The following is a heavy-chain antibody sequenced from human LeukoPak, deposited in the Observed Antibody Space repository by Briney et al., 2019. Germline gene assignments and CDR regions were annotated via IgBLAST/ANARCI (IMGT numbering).Heavy chain of an antibody. D-gene: IGHD2-15*01. CDR3: AARPGYCSGGSCYSGPFDY. V-gene: IGHV3-48*03. Sequence: GGSLTLSCAASGVTFSLFEMNKLRQAPGKGLEWLSYINRSSTTIYYADSVKGRFTISKDNDKNSLYLQITILRAHDTAVYYCAARPGYCSGGSCYSGPFDYWGQGTLVTVSS. J-gene: IGHJ4*02. CDR2: INRSSTTI. CDR1: GVTFSLFE.